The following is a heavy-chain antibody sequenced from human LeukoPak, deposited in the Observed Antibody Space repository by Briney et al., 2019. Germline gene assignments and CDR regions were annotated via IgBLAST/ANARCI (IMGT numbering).Heavy chain of an antibody. J-gene: IGHJ6*02. Sequence: GGSLRLSCGASGFTFSDWYISWIRQAPGKGLEWISYINPGGSFIYYADPVKGRFALSRDNAKNSVYLQLSSLRAEDTAVYYCARGHCGLDVWGQGTTVTVSS. CDR1: GFTFSDWY. CDR3: ARGHCGLDV. V-gene: IGHV3-11*04. CDR2: INPGGSFI.